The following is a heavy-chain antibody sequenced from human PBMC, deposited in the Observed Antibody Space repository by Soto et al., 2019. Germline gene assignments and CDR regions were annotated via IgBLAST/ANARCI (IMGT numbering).Heavy chain of an antibody. CDR1: GYTFTSYY. CDR3: ATAGGLGAVAADY. D-gene: IGHD6-19*01. J-gene: IGHJ4*02. V-gene: IGHV1-46*01. Sequence: GASVKVSCKASGYTFTSYYMHWVRQAPGQGLEWMGMVKPTGGSTSYAQKFQGRVTMTRDTSMSTAYMELSSLRSEDTAVYYCATAGGLGAVAADYWGQGTLVTVSS. CDR2: VKPTGGST.